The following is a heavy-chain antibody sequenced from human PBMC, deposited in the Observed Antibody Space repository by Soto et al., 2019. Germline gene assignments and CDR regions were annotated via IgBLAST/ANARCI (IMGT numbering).Heavy chain of an antibody. V-gene: IGHV3-23*01. Sequence: EVQLLESGGGLVQPGGSLRLSCAASGFTFSRYAMSWVRQAPGKGLEWVSAISGSGGSTYYADSVKGRFTISRDNSKNTLYLQMNSLRAEDTAVYYCAKDLVGATTGAWFDPWGQGTLVTVSS. J-gene: IGHJ5*02. CDR2: ISGSGGST. CDR1: GFTFSRYA. D-gene: IGHD1-26*01. CDR3: AKDLVGATTGAWFDP.